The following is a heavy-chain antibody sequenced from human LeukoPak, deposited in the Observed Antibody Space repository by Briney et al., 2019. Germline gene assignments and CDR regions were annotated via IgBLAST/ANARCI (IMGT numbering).Heavy chain of an antibody. V-gene: IGHV3-33*01. CDR2: IWYDGSNK. CDR3: ARHDTAMATDYGMDV. Sequence: GGSLRLSCAASGFTFSSYGMHWVRQAPGKGLEWVAVIWYDGSNKYYADSVKGRFTISRDNAKNSLYLQMNSLRAEDTAVYYCARHDTAMATDYGMDVWGQGTTVTVSS. J-gene: IGHJ6*02. D-gene: IGHD5-18*01. CDR1: GFTFSSYG.